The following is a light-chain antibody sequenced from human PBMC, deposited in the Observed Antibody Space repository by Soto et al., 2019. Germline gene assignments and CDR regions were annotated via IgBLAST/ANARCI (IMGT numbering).Light chain of an antibody. CDR1: NLGGKT. CDR2: HDT. CDR3: QVWATSTDLYV. V-gene: IGLV3-21*02. Sequence: SYELTQPPSVSVAPGQTATITCGGNNLGGKTVHWYQQKPGQAPVVVVDHDTDRPSGIPERFSGSNSGNTATLGLSRVEAGHDAAYSCQVWATSTDLYVFRPGTKVTVL. J-gene: IGLJ1*01.